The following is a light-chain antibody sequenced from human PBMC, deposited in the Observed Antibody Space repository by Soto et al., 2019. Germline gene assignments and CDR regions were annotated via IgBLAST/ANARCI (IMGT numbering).Light chain of an antibody. CDR1: SSDVGGYNY. V-gene: IGLV2-11*01. J-gene: IGLJ2*01. CDR3: CSYAGSYTFA. CDR2: DVG. Sequence: QSALTQPRSVSGSPGQSVTISCTGTSSDVGGYNYVSWYQQHPGKAPKLMIYDVGKRPSGVPDRFSGSKSGNTASLTISGLQAEDEADYYCCSYAGSYTFAFGGGTKLTVL.